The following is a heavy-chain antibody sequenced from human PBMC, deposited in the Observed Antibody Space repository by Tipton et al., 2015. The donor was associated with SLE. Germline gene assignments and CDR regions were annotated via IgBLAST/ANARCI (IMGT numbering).Heavy chain of an antibody. Sequence: LRLSCTVSGDSFNNNVYYWSWVRQHPGTGLEWIGFIYYSGRTYYNPSLKSRVIVSVDTSKNQFSLTVTSVTAADTAVYYCARGRDGYIDHWGQGSLVPVSS. V-gene: IGHV4-31*03. J-gene: IGHJ5*02. CDR2: IYYSGRT. CDR3: ARGRDGYIDH. CDR1: GDSFNNNVYY. D-gene: IGHD5-24*01.